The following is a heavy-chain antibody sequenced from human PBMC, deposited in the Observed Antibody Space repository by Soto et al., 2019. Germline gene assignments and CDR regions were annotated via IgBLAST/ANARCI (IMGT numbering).Heavy chain of an antibody. CDR1: GGSFSGYY. J-gene: IGHJ5*02. V-gene: IGHV4-34*01. D-gene: IGHD3-10*01. CDR2: INHSGST. CDR3: ARGRRVRGVILPPANWFDP. Sequence: SETLSLTCAVYGGSFSGYYWSWIRQPPGKGLEWIGEINHSGSTNYNPSLKSRVTISVDTSKDQFSLKLSSVTAADTAVYYCARGRRVRGVILPPANWFDPWGQGTLVTVSS.